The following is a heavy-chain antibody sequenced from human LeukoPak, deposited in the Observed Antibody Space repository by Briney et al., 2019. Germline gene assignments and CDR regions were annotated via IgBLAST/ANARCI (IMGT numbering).Heavy chain of an antibody. CDR3: ARDVNIRDFWSGFHY. J-gene: IGHJ4*02. D-gene: IGHD3-3*01. CDR2: ITSRSTTV. CDR1: GFTFSDYY. V-gene: IGHV3-11*04. Sequence: GGSLRLSCAASGFTFSDYYMSWIRQAPGKGLEWVSLITSRSTTVHYADSVKGRFTISRGNAKNTLFLQMNSLRVDDTAVYYCARDVNIRDFWSGFHYWGQGTLVTVSS.